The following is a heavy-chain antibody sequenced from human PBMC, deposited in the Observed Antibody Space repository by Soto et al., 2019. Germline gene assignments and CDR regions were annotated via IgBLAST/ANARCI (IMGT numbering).Heavy chain of an antibody. CDR1: GYTFTSYG. Sequence: ASVKVSCKASGYTFTSYGISWVRQAPGQGLEWMGWISAYNGNTNYAQKPQGRVTMTTDTSTSTAYMELRSLRSDDTAVYYCAREHTNYYDSSGYSGFRDDHDAFDIWGQGTMVTVSS. V-gene: IGHV1-18*04. D-gene: IGHD3-22*01. CDR3: AREHTNYYDSSGYSGFRDDHDAFDI. CDR2: ISAYNGNT. J-gene: IGHJ3*02.